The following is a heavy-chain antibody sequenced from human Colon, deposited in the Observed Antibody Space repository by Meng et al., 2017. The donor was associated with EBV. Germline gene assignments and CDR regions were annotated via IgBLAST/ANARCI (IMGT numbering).Heavy chain of an antibody. CDR3: ARDTSTWGNKGLDH. J-gene: IGHJ4*02. V-gene: IGHV4-30-2*01. CDR1: GDSVTNGGYS. CDR2: IYHSGST. D-gene: IGHD7-27*01. Sequence: QVHCQESGSGLVKPSQTLSLTCVVSGDSVTNGGYSWSWIRQPPGKGLEWIGYIYHSGSTKYNPSLKSRVTISVDTSKNQFSLKLSSVTAADTAVYYCARDTSTWGNKGLDHWGQGILVTVSS.